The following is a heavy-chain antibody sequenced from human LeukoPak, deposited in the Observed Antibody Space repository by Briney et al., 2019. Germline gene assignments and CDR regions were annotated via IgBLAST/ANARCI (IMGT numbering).Heavy chain of an antibody. CDR2: IYSSGST. V-gene: IGHV4-59*01. D-gene: IGHD5-12*01. Sequence: SETLSLTCTVSGGSISSYYWSWIRQPPGKGLEWIGYIYSSGSTNYNPSLKSRVTISVDTTKNQFSLKLSSVTAADTAVYYCARVGGYGGATDYWGQGTLVTVSS. CDR1: GGSISSYY. CDR3: ARVGGYGGATDY. J-gene: IGHJ4*02.